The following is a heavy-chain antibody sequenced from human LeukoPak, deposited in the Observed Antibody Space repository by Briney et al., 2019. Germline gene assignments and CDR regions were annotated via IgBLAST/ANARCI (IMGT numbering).Heavy chain of an antibody. V-gene: IGHV4-4*09. CDR1: GGSIRDYQ. D-gene: IGHD6-13*01. Sequence: SETLSLTCAVSGGSIRDYQWSWIRQPPGKGLEWIGHINTNGRTDYNPSLRSRLTFSVDTSRDQFSLKLSSVTAADTAVYYCARRFSSSWYRYYYYYMDVWGKGTTVTVSS. CDR3: ARRFSSSWYRYYYYYMDV. CDR2: INTNGRT. J-gene: IGHJ6*03.